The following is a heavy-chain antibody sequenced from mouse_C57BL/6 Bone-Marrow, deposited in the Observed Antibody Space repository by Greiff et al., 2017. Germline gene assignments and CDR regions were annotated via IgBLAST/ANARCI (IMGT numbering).Heavy chain of an antibody. CDR1: GYTFTSYW. CDR2: IHPNSGST. J-gene: IGHJ2*01. V-gene: IGHV1-64*01. D-gene: IGHD2-1*01. CDR3: ARRGPYGNYDY. Sequence: VKLQQPGAELVKPGASVKLSCKASGYTFTSYWMHWVKQRPGQGLEWIGMIHPNSGSTNYNEKFKSKATLTVDKSYSTAYMQLSSLTSEDSAVYYCARRGPYGNYDYWGQGTTLTVSS.